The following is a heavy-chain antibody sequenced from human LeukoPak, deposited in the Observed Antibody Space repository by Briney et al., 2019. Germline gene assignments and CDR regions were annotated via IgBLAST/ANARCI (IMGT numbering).Heavy chain of an antibody. CDR3: ASLQLERRKPFDY. Sequence: SRTLSLTCTVSGGSISSGDYYWSWIRQPPGKGLEWIGYIYYSGSTYYNPSLKSRVTISVDTSKNQFSLKLSSVTAADTAMYYCASLQLERRKPFDYWGQGTLVTVSS. D-gene: IGHD1-1*01. J-gene: IGHJ4*02. CDR1: GGSISSGDYY. CDR2: IYYSGST. V-gene: IGHV4-30-4*08.